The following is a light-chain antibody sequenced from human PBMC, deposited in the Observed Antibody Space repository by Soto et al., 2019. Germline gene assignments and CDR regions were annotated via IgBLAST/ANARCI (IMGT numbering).Light chain of an antibody. CDR3: QQRSNWPPWT. V-gene: IGKV3-11*01. CDR2: DAS. J-gene: IGKJ1*01. CDR1: QSVSSY. Sequence: EIVLTQSPATLSLSRGERATLSCRASQSVSSYLAWYQQKPGQAPRLLIYDASNRATGIPARFSGSGSGTDFSLTISSLEPEDFAVYYCQQRSNWPPWTFGQGTKVDI.